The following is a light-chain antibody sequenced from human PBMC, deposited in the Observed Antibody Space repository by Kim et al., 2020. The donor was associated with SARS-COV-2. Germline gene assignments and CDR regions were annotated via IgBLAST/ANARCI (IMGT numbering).Light chain of an antibody. CDR2: SAS. CDR3: QQYGGSDLYT. V-gene: IGKV3-20*01. Sequence: ELMLTQSPGTLSLSPGERATLSCRASQSVSSSYLAWYQQKPGQAPRLLIYSASVRATGIPDRFSGSGSGTDFSLTIIRLEPEDSAVYYWQQYGGSDLYTCGQGTKRDI. CDR1: QSVSSSY. J-gene: IGKJ2*01.